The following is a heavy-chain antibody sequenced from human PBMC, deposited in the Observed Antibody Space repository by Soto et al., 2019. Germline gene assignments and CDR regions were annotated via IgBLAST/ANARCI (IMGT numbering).Heavy chain of an antibody. CDR3: AGDEGGYSYGFDY. CDR2: ISAYNGNT. J-gene: IGHJ4*01. V-gene: IGHV1-18*01. Sequence: QVQLVQSETEVKKPGASVKVSGKASGYTFTHYGITWVRQAPGQGLEWMGWISAYNGNTKYAQSLQGRVTLTTATSTSKAYMELRSLRSDDTAVYYCAGDEGGYSYGFDYWGQGTLVTVSS. CDR1: GYTFTHYG. D-gene: IGHD5-18*01.